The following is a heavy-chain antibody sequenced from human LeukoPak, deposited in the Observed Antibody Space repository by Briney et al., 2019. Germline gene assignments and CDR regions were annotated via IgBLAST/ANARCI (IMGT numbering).Heavy chain of an antibody. Sequence: EASVKVSCKASGYTFTSHAMNWVRQAPGQGLEWMGWINTNTGNPTYAQGFTGRFVFSLDTSVSTAYLQISSLKAEDTAVYYCARAEIRIAVAGRGRIGWFDPWGQGTLVTVSS. CDR2: INTNTGNP. CDR1: GYTFTSHA. CDR3: ARAEIRIAVAGRGRIGWFDP. J-gene: IGHJ5*02. V-gene: IGHV7-4-1*02. D-gene: IGHD6-19*01.